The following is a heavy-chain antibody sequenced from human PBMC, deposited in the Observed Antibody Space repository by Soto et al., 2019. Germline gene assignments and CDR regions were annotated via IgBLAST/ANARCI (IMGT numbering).Heavy chain of an antibody. Sequence: QVQLQESGPGLVKPSQTLSLTCTVSGGSISSGDYYWSWIRQPPGTGLEWIGYIYYSGSTYYNPSLKSRVTRAVDTSKNQFSLKLSSVTAADTAVYYCAREGAAPQGRAGFDYWGQGTLVTVSS. V-gene: IGHV4-30-4*01. CDR2: IYYSGST. CDR1: GGSISSGDYY. D-gene: IGHD1-26*01. J-gene: IGHJ4*02. CDR3: AREGAAPQGRAGFDY.